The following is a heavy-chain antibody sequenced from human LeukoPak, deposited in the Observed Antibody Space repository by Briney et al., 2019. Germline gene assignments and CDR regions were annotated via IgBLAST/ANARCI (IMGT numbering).Heavy chain of an antibody. Sequence: GASVKVSCKASGGTFSSYAISWVRQAPGQGLEWMGRIIPILGIAHYAQKFQGRVTITADKPTSTAYMELSSLRSEDTAVYYCARAGTVTSPFDYWGQGTLVTVSS. J-gene: IGHJ4*02. V-gene: IGHV1-69*04. CDR2: IIPILGIA. D-gene: IGHD4-17*01. CDR3: ARAGTVTSPFDY. CDR1: GGTFSSYA.